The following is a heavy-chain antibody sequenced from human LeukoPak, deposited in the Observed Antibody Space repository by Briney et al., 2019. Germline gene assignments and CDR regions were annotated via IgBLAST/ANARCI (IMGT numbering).Heavy chain of an antibody. D-gene: IGHD3-16*02. CDR3: ARDDRGASYRYPISESYFDY. J-gene: IGHJ4*02. CDR1: GFTFSDYY. CDR2: ISSSGSTI. V-gene: IGHV3-11*01. Sequence: GGSLRLSCTASGFTFSDYYMSWIRQAPGKGLEWVSYISSSGSTIYYADSVKGRFTISRDNAKNSLYLQMNSLRAEDTAVYYCARDDRGASYRYPISESYFDYWGQGTLVTVSS.